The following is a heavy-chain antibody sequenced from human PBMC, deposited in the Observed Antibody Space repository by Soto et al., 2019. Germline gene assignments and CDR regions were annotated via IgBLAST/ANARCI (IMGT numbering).Heavy chain of an antibody. V-gene: IGHV4-34*01. D-gene: IGHD4-17*01. CDR1: GGSFSGYY. CDR3: AREREADDYCDNDAFDI. J-gene: IGHJ3*02. Sequence: QVQLQQWGAGLLKPSETLSLTCAVYGGSFSGYYWSWIRQPPGKGLEWIGEINHSGSTNYNPSLKSRVTISVDTSKNQFSLKLISVTAADTAVYYCAREREADDYCDNDAFDIWGQGTMVTVSS. CDR2: INHSGST.